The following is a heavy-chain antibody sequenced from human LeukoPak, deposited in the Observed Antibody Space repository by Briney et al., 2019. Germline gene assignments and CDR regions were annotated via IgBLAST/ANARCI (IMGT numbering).Heavy chain of an antibody. V-gene: IGHV3-48*01. D-gene: IGHD3-10*01. J-gene: IGHJ4*02. CDR3: ARDRGYGSGTYLY. Sequence: SVKGRFTISRDNAKNSLYLQMNSLRAEDTAVYYCARDRGYGSGTYLYWGQGTLVTVSS.